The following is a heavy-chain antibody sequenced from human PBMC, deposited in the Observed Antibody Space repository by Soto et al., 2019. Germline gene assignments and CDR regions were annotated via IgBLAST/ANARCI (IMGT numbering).Heavy chain of an antibody. CDR3: ARGQYSGYDYDYYYYYMDV. V-gene: IGHV1-3*04. Sequence: GASVKVSCKASGYTFTSYDMHWVRQSPGQRLEWMGWINTGNGNTKYSQKFQGRVTITRNTSRSTAYMELSSLRSEDTAVYYCARGQYSGYDYDYYYYYMDVWVKGTSVTVSS. J-gene: IGHJ6*03. CDR1: GYTFTSYD. CDR2: INTGNGNT. D-gene: IGHD5-12*01.